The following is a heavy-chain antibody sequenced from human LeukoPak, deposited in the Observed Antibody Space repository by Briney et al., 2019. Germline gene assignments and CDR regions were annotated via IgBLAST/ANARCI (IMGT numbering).Heavy chain of an antibody. Sequence: GASVKVSCKASGGTFSSYAISWVRQAPGQGLEWMGGIIPIFGTANYAQKFQGRVTITADESTSPAYMELSSLRSEDTAVYYCARESQTTTVTDAFDIWGQGTMVTVSS. CDR2: IIPIFGTA. CDR3: ARESQTTTVTDAFDI. V-gene: IGHV1-69*13. J-gene: IGHJ3*02. D-gene: IGHD4-17*01. CDR1: GGTFSSYA.